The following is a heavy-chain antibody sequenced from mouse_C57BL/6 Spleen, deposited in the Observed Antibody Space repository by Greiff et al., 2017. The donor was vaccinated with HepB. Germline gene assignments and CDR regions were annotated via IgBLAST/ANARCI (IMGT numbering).Heavy chain of an antibody. Sequence: QVQLQQPGAELVRPGSSVKLSCKASGYTFTSYWMDWVKQRPGQGLEWIGNIYPSDSETHYNQKFKDKATLTVDKSSSTAYMQLSSLTSEDSAVYYCGSGYGKAHWYFDVWGTGTTVTVSS. J-gene: IGHJ1*03. CDR3: GSGYGKAHWYFDV. D-gene: IGHD2-1*01. V-gene: IGHV1-61*01. CDR1: GYTFTSYW. CDR2: IYPSDSET.